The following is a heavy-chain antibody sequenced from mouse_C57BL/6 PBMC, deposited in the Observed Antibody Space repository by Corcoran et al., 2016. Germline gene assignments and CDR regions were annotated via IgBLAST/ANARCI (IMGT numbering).Heavy chain of an antibody. CDR3: ARYDYDADYYAMDY. D-gene: IGHD2-4*01. V-gene: IGHV9-3*01. Sequence: QIQLVQSGPELKNPGETVKISCKASGYTFTTYGMSWVKQAPGKGLKWMGWINTYSGVPTYADDFKGRFAFSLETSASTAYLQINNLKNEDTATYFCARYDYDADYYAMDYWGQGTSVTVSS. CDR1: GYTFTTYG. J-gene: IGHJ4*01. CDR2: INTYSGVP.